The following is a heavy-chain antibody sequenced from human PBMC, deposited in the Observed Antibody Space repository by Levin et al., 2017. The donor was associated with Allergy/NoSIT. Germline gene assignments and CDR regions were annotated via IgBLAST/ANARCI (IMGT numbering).Heavy chain of an antibody. V-gene: IGHV4-34*01. D-gene: IGHD6-13*01. CDR3: ARAPLIAAARNWFDP. CDR2: INHSGST. CDR1: GGSFSGYY. Sequence: SETLSLTCAVYGGSFSGYYWSWIRQPPGKGLEWIGEINHSGSTNYNPSLKSRVTISVDTSKNQFSLKLSSVTAADTAVYYCARAPLIAAARNWFDPWGQGTLVTVSS. J-gene: IGHJ5*02.